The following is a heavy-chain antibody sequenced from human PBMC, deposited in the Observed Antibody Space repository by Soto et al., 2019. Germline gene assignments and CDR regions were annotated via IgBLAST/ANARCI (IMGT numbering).Heavy chain of an antibody. Sequence: QVPLVQSGAEVKKPGSSVKVSCKASGGTLSSFAFTWVRQARGQGLEWMGRIIPIFGTANYAQQFQGGVTITADESTGRVYMDLRSLRSEDTAMYYCATDTSMFRGRIADTPWFDSWGQGTLVTVSS. CDR2: IIPIFGTA. CDR3: ATDTSMFRGRIADTPWFDS. CDR1: GGTLSSFA. D-gene: IGHD3-10*01. J-gene: IGHJ5*01. V-gene: IGHV1-69*18.